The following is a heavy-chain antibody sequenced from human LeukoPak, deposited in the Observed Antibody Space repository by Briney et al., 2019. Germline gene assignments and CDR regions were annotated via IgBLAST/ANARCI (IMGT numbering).Heavy chain of an antibody. CDR2: IYSGGST. V-gene: IGHV3-66*01. CDR1: GFTVSSNY. Sequence: GGSLRLSCAASGFTVSSNYMSWVRQAPGKGLEWVSVIYSGGSTYYADSVKGRFTISRDNSKNTLYLQMNSLRAEDTAVYYCARGYAAAGPLGYFDYWGQGTLVTVSS. J-gene: IGHJ4*02. D-gene: IGHD6-13*01. CDR3: ARGYAAAGPLGYFDY.